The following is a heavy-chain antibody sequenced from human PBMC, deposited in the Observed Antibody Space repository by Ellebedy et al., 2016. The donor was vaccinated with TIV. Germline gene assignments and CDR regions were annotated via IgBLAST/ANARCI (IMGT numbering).Heavy chain of an antibody. D-gene: IGHD4-23*01. J-gene: IGHJ3*02. CDR1: GGSVTSSYY. V-gene: IGHV4-61*01. CDR3: ARGSEDFGGVVFDI. CDR2: FSDNGKT. Sequence: MPGGSLRLSCTVSGGSVTSSYYWSWIRQSPGKGLEWTGYFSDNGKTNYNVSLKSRVTISIDTSQNKFTLRLTSVTPADTAVHYCARGSEDFGGVVFDIWGRGTMVIVSS.